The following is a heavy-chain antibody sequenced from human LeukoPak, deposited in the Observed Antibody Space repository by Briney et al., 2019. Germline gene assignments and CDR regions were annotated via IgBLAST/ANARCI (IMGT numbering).Heavy chain of an antibody. J-gene: IGHJ4*02. V-gene: IGHV4-34*01. CDR2: INHSGST. D-gene: IGHD4-11*01. CDR3: ARGLNRYSNHGAYFLRY. CDR1: GGSFSGYY. Sequence: SETLSLTCAVYGGSFSGYYWSWIRQPPGKGLEWIGEINHSGSTNYNPSLKSRVTISVDTSKNQFSLKLSSVTAADTAVYYCARGLNRYSNHGAYFLRYWGQGTLVTVSS.